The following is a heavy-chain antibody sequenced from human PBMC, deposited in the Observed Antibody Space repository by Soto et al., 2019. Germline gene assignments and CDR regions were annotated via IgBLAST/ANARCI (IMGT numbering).Heavy chain of an antibody. CDR1: GFTFSSYG. J-gene: IGHJ6*02. V-gene: IGHV3-33*01. CDR2: IWYDGSNK. CDR3: ARGLNCISTSCYALGYYYYGMDV. D-gene: IGHD2-2*01. Sequence: QVQLVESGGGVVQPGRSLRLSCAASGFTFSSYGMHWVRQAPGKGLEWVAVIWYDGSNKYYADSVKGRFTISRDNSKNTLYLQMNSLRAEDTAVHYCARGLNCISTSCYALGYYYYGMDVWGQGTTVTVSS.